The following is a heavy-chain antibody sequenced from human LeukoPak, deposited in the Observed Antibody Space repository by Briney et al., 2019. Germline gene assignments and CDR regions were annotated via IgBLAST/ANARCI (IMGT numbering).Heavy chain of an antibody. D-gene: IGHD2-2*01. V-gene: IGHV3-21*01. CDR3: ARDLQSIVVVPAAIEY. Sequence: GGSPRLSCAASGFTFSSYSMNWVRQAPGKGLEWVSSISSSSSYIYYADSVRGRFTISRDNAKNSLYLQMNSLRAEDTAVYYCARDLQSIVVVPAAIEYWGQGTLVTVSS. CDR2: ISSSSSYI. J-gene: IGHJ4*02. CDR1: GFTFSSYS.